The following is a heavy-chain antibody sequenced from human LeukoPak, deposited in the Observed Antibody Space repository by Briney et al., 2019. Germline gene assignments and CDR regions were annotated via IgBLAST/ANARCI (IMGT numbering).Heavy chain of an antibody. CDR3: ARVSIAAAGTFCYFDY. CDR2: IKQDGSEK. V-gene: IGHV3-7*04. CDR1: GFTFSSYW. J-gene: IGHJ4*02. Sequence: PGGSLRLSCAASGFTFSSYWMSWVGQAPGKGLKGVANIKQDGSEKYYVDSVKGRFTISRDNAKNSLYLQMNSLRAEDTAVYYCARVSIAAAGTFCYFDYWGQGTLVTVSS. D-gene: IGHD6-13*01.